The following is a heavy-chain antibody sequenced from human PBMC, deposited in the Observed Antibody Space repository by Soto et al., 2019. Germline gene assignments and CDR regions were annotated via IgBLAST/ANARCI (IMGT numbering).Heavy chain of an antibody. V-gene: IGHV4-4*07. J-gene: IGHJ5*02. CDR2: VYATGTS. CDR3: VRDGSKTLRDCFDP. D-gene: IGHD4-17*01. Sequence: SEILSLTCSVSGGSMSKFYWSWIRKTAGKGLEWMGRVYATGTSDYNPSLRSRIAMSVDISKKTFSLRLRSVTAADTGVYYCVRDGSKTLRDCFDPWGQGILVTVS. CDR1: GGSMSKFY.